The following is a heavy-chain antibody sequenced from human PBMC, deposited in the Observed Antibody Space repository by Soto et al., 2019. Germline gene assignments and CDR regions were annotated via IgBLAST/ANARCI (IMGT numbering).Heavy chain of an antibody. CDR3: AGMVRGPMSGFDP. CDR2: IYSGGST. J-gene: IGHJ5*02. D-gene: IGHD3-10*01. Sequence: EVQLVETGGGLIQPGGSLRLSCAASGFTVSSNYMSWVRQAPGKGLEWVSVIYSGGSTYYADSVKGRFTISRDNSKNTLYLQMNSLRAEDTAVYYCAGMVRGPMSGFDPWGQGTLVTVSS. V-gene: IGHV3-53*02. CDR1: GFTVSSNY.